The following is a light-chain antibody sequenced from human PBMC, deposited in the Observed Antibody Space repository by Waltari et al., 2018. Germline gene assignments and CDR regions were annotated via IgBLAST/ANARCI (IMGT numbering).Light chain of an antibody. CDR1: SSDVGAYNF. CDR3: CSYAGSNNL. CDR2: EVS. Sequence: QSALTQPPSASGSPGQSVTISCTGTSSDVGAYNFVSWYQQHPGKAPQRLIHEVSKRPAGVPERCSGSKSVNTASLTVSGLQSEDEADYYCCSYAGSNNLFGGGTKLTVL. V-gene: IGLV2-8*01. J-gene: IGLJ2*01.